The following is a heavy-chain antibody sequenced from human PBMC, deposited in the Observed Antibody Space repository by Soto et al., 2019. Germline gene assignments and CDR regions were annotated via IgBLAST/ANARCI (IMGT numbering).Heavy chain of an antibody. CDR2: IYPGDSDT. D-gene: IGHD1-26*01. CDR1: GYSFTSYW. J-gene: IGHJ1*01. CDR3: ARRGEWELLYFQH. V-gene: IGHV5-51*01. Sequence: GESLKISCNGSGYSFTSYWNGWVRQMPGKGLEWMGIIYPGDSDTRYSASYQGQVTISADTSISTAYMQRSSLKASDTAMYYGARRGEWELLYFQHWGQGTLVTVSS.